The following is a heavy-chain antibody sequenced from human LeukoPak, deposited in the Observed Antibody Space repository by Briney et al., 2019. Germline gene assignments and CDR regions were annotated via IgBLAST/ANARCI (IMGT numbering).Heavy chain of an antibody. CDR3: AKIGYCSSTSCYGLNFDY. CDR2: ISGSGGST. Sequence: GGSLRLSCAASGFTFSSYGMSWVRQARGKGLEGVSAISGSGGSTYYADSVKGRFTISRDNSKNTLYLQMNSLRAEDTAVYYCAKIGYCSSTSCYGLNFDYWGQGTLVTVSS. V-gene: IGHV3-23*01. J-gene: IGHJ4*02. CDR1: GFTFSSYG. D-gene: IGHD2-2*01.